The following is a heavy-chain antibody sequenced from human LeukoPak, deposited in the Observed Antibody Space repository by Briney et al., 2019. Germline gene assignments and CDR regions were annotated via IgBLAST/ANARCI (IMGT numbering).Heavy chain of an antibody. CDR2: INHSGST. CDR3: ATLITATKPRVIHYYGMDV. Sequence: PSQTLSLTCTVSGGSISSGDYYWSWIRQPPGKGLEWMGYINHSGSTYYNPSLKSRITISVDTSKNQFSLKLSSVTAADTAVYYCATLITATKPRVIHYYGMDVWGQGTTVTVSS. D-gene: IGHD1/OR15-1a*01. V-gene: IGHV4-30-4*01. J-gene: IGHJ6*02. CDR1: GGSISSGDYY.